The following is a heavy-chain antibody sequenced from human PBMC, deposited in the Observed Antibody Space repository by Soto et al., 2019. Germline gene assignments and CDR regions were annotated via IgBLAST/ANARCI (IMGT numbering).Heavy chain of an antibody. CDR3: ARFRYYYDTSGHGMWFDP. CDR1: GDSIKDNW. CDR2: LYYRGDT. V-gene: IGHV4-59*03. J-gene: IGHJ5*02. D-gene: IGHD3-22*01. Sequence: PSESLSLTCSVSGDSIKDNWWGWIRQPPGKGLEWIGYLYYRGDTNYNPSLKDRSTISGYMSKNQLVLRMASVTAAETAIYYCARFRYYYDTSGHGMWFDPWGKGTLVTVYS.